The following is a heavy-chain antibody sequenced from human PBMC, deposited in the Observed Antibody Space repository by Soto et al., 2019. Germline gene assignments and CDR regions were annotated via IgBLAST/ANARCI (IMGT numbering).Heavy chain of an antibody. CDR1: GFSFSNAW. V-gene: IGHV3-15*07. D-gene: IGHD4-17*01. CDR3: ARDLVSPIPIGDYDAFDI. Sequence: PGGSLRLSCAASGFSFSNAWINWVRQVPGKGLEWVGRIKSKTDGGSTYYADSVKGRFTISRDNSKNTLYLQMNSLRAEDTAVYYCARDLVSPIPIGDYDAFDIWGQGTMVTVSS. J-gene: IGHJ3*02. CDR2: IKSKTDGGST.